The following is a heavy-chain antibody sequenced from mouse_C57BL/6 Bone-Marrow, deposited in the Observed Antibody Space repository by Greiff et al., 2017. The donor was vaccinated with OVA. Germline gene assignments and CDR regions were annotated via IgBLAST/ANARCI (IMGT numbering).Heavy chain of an antibody. CDR2: INSDGGST. CDR3: ARQGKDYYAMDY. V-gene: IGHV5-2*01. J-gene: IGHJ4*01. Sequence: EVNVVESGGGLVQPGESLKLSCESNEYEFPSHDMSWVRKTPEKRLELVAAINSDGGSTYYPDTMERRFIISRDNTKKTLYLQMSSLRSEDTALYYCARQGKDYYAMDYWGQGTSVTVSS. CDR1: EYEFPSHD.